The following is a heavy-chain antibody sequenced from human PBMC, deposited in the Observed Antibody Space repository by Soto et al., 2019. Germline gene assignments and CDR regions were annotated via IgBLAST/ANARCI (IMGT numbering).Heavy chain of an antibody. V-gene: IGHV3-48*01. CDR3: ARSRFGESRGNWFDP. CDR2: ISSSSSTI. D-gene: IGHD3-10*01. Sequence: GGSLRLSCVASGFSYSRYSLLLVRQTLAKGLEWVSYISSSSSTIYYADSVKGRFTISRDNAKNSLYLQMNSLRAEDTAVYYCARSRFGESRGNWFDPWGQGTLVIVSS. CDR1: GFSYSRYS. J-gene: IGHJ5*02.